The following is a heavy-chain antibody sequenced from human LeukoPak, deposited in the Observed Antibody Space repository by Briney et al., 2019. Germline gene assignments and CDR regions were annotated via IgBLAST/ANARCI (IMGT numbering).Heavy chain of an antibody. J-gene: IGHJ4*02. CDR3: ARDSGSYLQPTDY. Sequence: GGSLRLSCAASGFTFCSYLMHWVRQAPGKGLVWVSRINSDGSSTSYADSVKGRFTISRDNSKSTLYLQMNSLRGDDTAVYHCARDSGSYLQPTDYWGQGTLVTVSS. V-gene: IGHV3-74*01. CDR1: GFTFCSYL. CDR2: INSDGSST. D-gene: IGHD1-26*01.